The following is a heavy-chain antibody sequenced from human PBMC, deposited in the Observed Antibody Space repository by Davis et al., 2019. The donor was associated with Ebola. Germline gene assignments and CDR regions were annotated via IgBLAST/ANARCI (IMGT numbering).Heavy chain of an antibody. CDR1: GGTFSSYA. CDR3: ARDWSLGSENWFDP. D-gene: IGHD3-16*01. J-gene: IGHJ5*02. Sequence: ASVKVSCKASGGTFSSYAISWVRQAPGQGLEWMGWISAYNGNTNYAQKLQGRVTMTTDTSTSTAYMELRSLRSDDTAVYYCARDWSLGSENWFDPWGQGTLVTVSS. CDR2: ISAYNGNT. V-gene: IGHV1-18*01.